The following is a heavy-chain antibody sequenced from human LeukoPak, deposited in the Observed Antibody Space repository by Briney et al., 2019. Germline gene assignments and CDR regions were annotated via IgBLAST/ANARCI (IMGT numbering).Heavy chain of an antibody. V-gene: IGHV3-11*01. CDR3: RGCSSTSCYDY. J-gene: IGHJ4*02. Sequence: GGSLRLSCVASGFTFSDYYMSWIRQAPGKGLEWVSYISSSGTTISYADSVKGRFTISRDNAKNSLYLQMDSLRAEDTAVYYCRGCSSTSCYDYWGQGTLVTVSS. D-gene: IGHD2-2*01. CDR2: ISSSGTTI. CDR1: GFTFSDYY.